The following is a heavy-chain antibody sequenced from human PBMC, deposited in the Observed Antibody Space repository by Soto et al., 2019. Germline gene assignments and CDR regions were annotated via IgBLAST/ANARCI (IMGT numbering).Heavy chain of an antibody. D-gene: IGHD3-10*01. CDR1: GGSISSGSYY. V-gene: IGHV4-31*03. Sequence: QVQLQESGPGLVKPSQTLSLTCTVSGGSISSGSYYWNWIRQHPGKGLEWIGYIYNSGSTHYNPSPESRVTMSADTSKNQFSLKLNSVTAADTAVYYCAKSARRGDGFDIWGQGTMVTVS. J-gene: IGHJ3*02. CDR3: AKSARRGDGFDI. CDR2: IYNSGST.